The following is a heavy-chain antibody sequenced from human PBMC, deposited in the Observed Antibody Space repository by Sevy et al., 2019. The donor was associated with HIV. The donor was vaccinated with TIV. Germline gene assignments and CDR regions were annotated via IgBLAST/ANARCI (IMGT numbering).Heavy chain of an antibody. J-gene: IGHJ4*02. V-gene: IGHV1-24*01. CDR1: RYTLTQLS. Sequence: ASVKVSCKVSRYTLTQLSMHWVRQVPGKGLEWMGSFDPEDDETIYAQKFQGRLTMTEDTSTDTAYMELSSLRSEDTAVYYCSTTKDYYEYSGHPFDYWGQGTLVTVSS. D-gene: IGHD3-22*01. CDR2: FDPEDDET. CDR3: STTKDYYEYSGHPFDY.